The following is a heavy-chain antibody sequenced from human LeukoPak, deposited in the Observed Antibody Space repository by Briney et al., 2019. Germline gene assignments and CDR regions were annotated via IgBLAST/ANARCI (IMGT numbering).Heavy chain of an antibody. CDR2: INPNSGGT. D-gene: IGHD3-16*02. CDR3: ARILRLGELSLGY. Sequence: ASVKVSCKASGYTFTGYYMHWVRQAPGQGLECMGWINPNSGGTNYAQKFQGRVTMTRDTSISTAYMELSRLRSDDTAVYYCARILRLGELSLGYWGQGTLVTVSS. CDR1: GYTFTGYY. J-gene: IGHJ4*02. V-gene: IGHV1-2*02.